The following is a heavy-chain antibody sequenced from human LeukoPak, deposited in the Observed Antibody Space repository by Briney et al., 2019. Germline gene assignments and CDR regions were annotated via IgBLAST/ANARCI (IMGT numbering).Heavy chain of an antibody. CDR2: IYYSGTT. CDR3: AGIPSCLNYGMDV. Sequence: ETLSLTCIVSGGSISSNYWNWIRQPPGEGLEWIGYIYYSGTTNYNPSLKSRVTISVDTSKKQFSLKLSSLTAADTAVYYCAGIPSCLNYGMDVWGQGSPVTVSS. V-gene: IGHV4-59*08. CDR1: GGSISSNY. J-gene: IGHJ6*02.